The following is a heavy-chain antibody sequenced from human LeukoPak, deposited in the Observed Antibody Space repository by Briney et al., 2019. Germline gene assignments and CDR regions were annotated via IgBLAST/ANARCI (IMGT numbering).Heavy chain of an antibody. V-gene: IGHV4-34*01. D-gene: IGHD3-10*01. CDR2: INHSGST. Sequence: PSETLSLTCTVSGGSISSYYWSWIRQPPGKGLEWIGEINHSGSTNYNPSLKSRVTISVDTSKNQFSLKLSSVTAADTAVYYCARGLGRFWGQGTLVTVSS. CDR1: GGSISSYY. CDR3: ARGLGRF. J-gene: IGHJ4*02.